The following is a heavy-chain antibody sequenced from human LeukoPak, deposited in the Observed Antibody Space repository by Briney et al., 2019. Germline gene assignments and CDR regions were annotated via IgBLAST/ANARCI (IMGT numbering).Heavy chain of an antibody. CDR1: GFTFSTYA. CDR3: ARDLSRNWFDP. V-gene: IGHV3-33*01. CDR2: IWNDGGDK. J-gene: IGHJ5*02. Sequence: GGSLRLSCTASGFTFSTYARHWVRQAPGKGLEWVAVIWNDGGDKYYADSVKGRFTISRDNSKNTLYLQMNSLRAEDTAVYYCARDLSRNWFDPWGQGTLVTVSS.